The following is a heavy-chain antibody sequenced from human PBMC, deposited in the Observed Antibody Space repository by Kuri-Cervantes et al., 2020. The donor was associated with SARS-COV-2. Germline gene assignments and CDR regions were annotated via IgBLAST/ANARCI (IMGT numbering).Heavy chain of an antibody. V-gene: IGHV4-38-2*02. Sequence: ESLKISCAASGFTFSSYSMNWVRQAPGKGLEWIGSIYHSGSTYYNPSLKSRVTISADTSENQFSLKLSSVTAADTAVYHCARDPTGLQYYFDYWGQGTLVTVSS. CDR2: IYHSGST. CDR1: GFTFSSYS. J-gene: IGHJ4*02. D-gene: IGHD4-11*01. CDR3: ARDPTGLQYYFDY.